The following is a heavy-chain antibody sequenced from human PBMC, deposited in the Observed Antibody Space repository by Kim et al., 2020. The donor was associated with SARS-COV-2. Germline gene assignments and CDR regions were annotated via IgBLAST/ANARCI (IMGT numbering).Heavy chain of an antibody. CDR3: TREIRYFDWLFRSYYYYYGMDV. D-gene: IGHD3-9*01. CDR1: GFTFGDYA. CDR2: IRSKAYGGTT. V-gene: IGHV3-49*04. J-gene: IGHJ6*02. Sequence: GGSLRLSCTASGFTFGDYAMSWVRQAPGKGLEWVGFIRSKAYGGTTEYAASVKGRFTISRDDSKSIAYLQMNSLKTEDTAVYYCTREIRYFDWLFRSYYYYYGMDVWGQGTTLTVSS.